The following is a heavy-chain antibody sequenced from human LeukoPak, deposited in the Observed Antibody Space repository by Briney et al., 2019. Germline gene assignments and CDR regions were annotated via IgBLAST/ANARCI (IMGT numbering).Heavy chain of an antibody. CDR1: GGSISSYY. Sequence: SETLSLTCTVSGGSISSYYWSWIRQPAGKGLEWIGRIYTSGSTNYNPSLKSRVTMSVDTSKNQFSLKLSSVTAADTAVYYCARDFPDWAGGTIVGAISDAFDIWGQGTMVTVSS. CDR3: ARDFPDWAGGTIVGAISDAFDI. CDR2: IYTSGST. D-gene: IGHD1-26*01. J-gene: IGHJ3*02. V-gene: IGHV4-4*07.